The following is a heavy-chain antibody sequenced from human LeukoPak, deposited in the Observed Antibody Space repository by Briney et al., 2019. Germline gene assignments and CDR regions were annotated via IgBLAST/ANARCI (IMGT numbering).Heavy chain of an antibody. CDR2: IISKADGGTA. J-gene: IGHJ4*02. V-gene: IGHV3-15*01. D-gene: IGHD2/OR15-2a*01. CDR3: TTSGGTTTRFVDY. Sequence: PGGSLRLSCAASGFTFSNAWMSWVRQAPGKGLEWVGRIISKADGGTADYAAPVKGRFTISRDDSKNTLYLQMNSLKTEDTAVYYCTTSGGTTTRFVDYWGQGTLVSVSS. CDR1: GFTFSNAW.